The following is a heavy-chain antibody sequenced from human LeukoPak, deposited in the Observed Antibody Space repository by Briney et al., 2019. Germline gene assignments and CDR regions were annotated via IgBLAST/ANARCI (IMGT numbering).Heavy chain of an antibody. Sequence: PGRSLRLSCAASGFTFSSYGMHWVRQAPGKGLEWVALISYVGGNRYYADSVRGRFTVSRDNSKNTLYLQMNSLRAEDTAVYYCAKGQWLVLFPDYWGQGTLVTVSS. D-gene: IGHD6-19*01. J-gene: IGHJ4*02. CDR1: GFTFSSYG. CDR3: AKGQWLVLFPDY. CDR2: ISYVGGNR. V-gene: IGHV3-30*18.